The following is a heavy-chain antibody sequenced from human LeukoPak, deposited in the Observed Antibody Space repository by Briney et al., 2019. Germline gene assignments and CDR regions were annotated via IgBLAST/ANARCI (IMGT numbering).Heavy chain of an antibody. CDR2: INPNIGDT. J-gene: IGHJ4*02. CDR1: GYTFIDYY. V-gene: IGHV1-2*02. D-gene: IGHD3-22*01. Sequence: ASVKVSCKASGYTFIDYYIHWARQAPGQGLESIGWINPNIGDTNYAQKFQGRVTVTRDTSSSTAYMELTRLRSDDTAVYYCARAGHNSDSGGYDYWGQGTLVTVSS. CDR3: ARAGHNSDSGGYDY.